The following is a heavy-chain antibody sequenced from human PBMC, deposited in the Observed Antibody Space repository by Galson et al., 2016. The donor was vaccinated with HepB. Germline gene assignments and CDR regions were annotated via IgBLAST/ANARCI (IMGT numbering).Heavy chain of an antibody. V-gene: IGHV3-74*01. J-gene: IGHJ4*02. CDR2: ISPDATTA. CDR1: GFIFSSHW. D-gene: IGHD1-7*01. CDR3: ARGETTSFGTY. Sequence: SLRLSCAASGFIFSSHWMHWVRQAQGGGLVWVSRISPDATTANHADSVKGRFTISRNNAKNTLYLQMNSLRAEDSAVYYCARGETTSFGTYWGQGALVTVSS.